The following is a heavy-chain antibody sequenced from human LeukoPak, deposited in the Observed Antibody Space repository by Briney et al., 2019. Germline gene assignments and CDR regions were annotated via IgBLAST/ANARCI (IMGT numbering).Heavy chain of an antibody. CDR3: ARGLGGSYGY. CDR2: INHSGST. D-gene: IGHD1-26*01. V-gene: IGHV4-34*01. J-gene: IGHJ4*02. CDR1: GGFFSGYY. Sequence: KPSETLSLTCAVYGGFFSGYYWSWIRQPPGKGLEWIGEINHSGSTNYNPSLKSRVTISVDTSKNQFSLKLSSVTAADTAVYYCARGLGGSYGYWGQGTLVTVSS.